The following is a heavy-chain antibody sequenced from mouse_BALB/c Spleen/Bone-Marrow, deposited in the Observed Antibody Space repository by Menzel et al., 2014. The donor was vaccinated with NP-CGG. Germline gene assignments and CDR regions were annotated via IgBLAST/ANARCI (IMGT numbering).Heavy chain of an antibody. CDR2: IYPGSGST. CDR3: TRLGSTMITTDAY. J-gene: IGHJ3*01. V-gene: IGHV1S22*01. D-gene: IGHD2-4*01. Sequence: LKQSGSELVRPGASVKLSCKASGYTFTSYWMHWVKRRPGQGLEWIGNIYPGSGSTNYDEKFKSKATLTVDTSSSTAYMQLSSLTSEDSAVYYCTRLGSTMITTDAYWGQGTLVTVSA. CDR1: GYTFTSYW.